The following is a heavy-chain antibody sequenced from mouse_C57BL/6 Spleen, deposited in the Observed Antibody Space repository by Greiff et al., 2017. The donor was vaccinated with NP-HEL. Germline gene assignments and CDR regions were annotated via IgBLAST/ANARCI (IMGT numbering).Heavy chain of an antibody. CDR1: GYTFTDYY. CDR2: INPNNGGT. V-gene: IGHV1-26*01. CDR3: ARGKDLLGYFDV. J-gene: IGHJ1*03. Sequence: EVQLQQSGPELVKPGASVKISCKASGYTFTDYYMNWVKQSHGKSLEWIGDINPNNGGTSYNQKFKGKATLTVDKSSSTAYMELRSLTSEDSAVYYCARGKDLLGYFDVWGTGTTVTVSS. D-gene: IGHD2-10*01.